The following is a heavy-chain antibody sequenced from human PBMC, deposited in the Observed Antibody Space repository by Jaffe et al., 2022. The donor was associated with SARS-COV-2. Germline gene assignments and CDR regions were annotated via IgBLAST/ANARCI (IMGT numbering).Heavy chain of an antibody. CDR1: GGSISSSSYY. CDR2: IYYSGST. CDR3: ARSSGYSYGYEGHFDY. J-gene: IGHJ4*02. D-gene: IGHD5-18*01. Sequence: QLQLQESGPGLVKPSETLSLTCTVSGGSISSSSYYWGWIRQPPGKGLEWIGSIYYSGSTYYNPSLKSRVTISVDTSKNQFSLKLSSVTAADTAVYYCARSSGYSYGYEGHFDYWGQGTLVTVSS. V-gene: IGHV4-39*01.